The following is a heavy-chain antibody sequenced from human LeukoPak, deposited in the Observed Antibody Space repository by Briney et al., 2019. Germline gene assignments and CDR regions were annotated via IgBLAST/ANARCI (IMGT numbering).Heavy chain of an antibody. J-gene: IGHJ4*02. Sequence: GGSLRLSCVASGITFSSYSMNWVRQAPGKGLEWVSYISSFSGTINYADSVKGRFTISRDNAKNSLYLPMDSLRAEDTAVYYCARDQGGVGYWGQGTLVTVSS. CDR3: ARDQGGVGY. D-gene: IGHD3-16*01. CDR2: ISSFSGTI. CDR1: GITFSSYS. V-gene: IGHV3-48*01.